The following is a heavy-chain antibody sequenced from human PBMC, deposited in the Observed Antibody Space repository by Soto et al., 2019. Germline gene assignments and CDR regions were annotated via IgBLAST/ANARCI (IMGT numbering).Heavy chain of an antibody. V-gene: IGHV1-69*12. D-gene: IGHD6-19*01. Sequence: QVQLVQSGAEVKKPESSVKVSCKASGGTFSNYALSWVRQAPGQGLEWMGGTFPFFATSTYAQKFQGRVTITADDSTRTVYMELSSLTSEHTAVYYCARDGAVAGTDPSYYGMDVWGPGTTVTGSS. CDR1: GGTFSNYA. J-gene: IGHJ6*02. CDR3: ARDGAVAGTDPSYYGMDV. CDR2: TFPFFATS.